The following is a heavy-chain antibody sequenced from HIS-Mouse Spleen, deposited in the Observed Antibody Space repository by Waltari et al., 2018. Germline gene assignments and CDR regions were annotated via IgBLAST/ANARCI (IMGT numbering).Heavy chain of an antibody. CDR1: GFTFSSYS. CDR3: ARVRTGDSAAGTLRY. J-gene: IGHJ4*02. Sequence: EVQLVESGGGLVKPGGSLRLSCAASGFTFSSYSMNWVRQAQGKGVAWVSSISSSSRYIYYEDSVKGRFTISRDNAKNSLYLQMNSLRAEDTAVYYCARVRTGDSAAGTLRYWGQGTLVTVSS. V-gene: IGHV3-21*01. D-gene: IGHD6-13*01. CDR2: ISSSSRYI.